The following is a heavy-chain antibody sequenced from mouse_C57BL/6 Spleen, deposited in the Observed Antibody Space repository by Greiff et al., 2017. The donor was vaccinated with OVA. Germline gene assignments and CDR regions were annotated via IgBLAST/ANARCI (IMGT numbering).Heavy chain of an antibody. CDR3: ARDQNFDV. Sequence: EVKLVESEGGLVQPGSSMKLSCTASGFTFSDYYMAWVRQVPEKGLEWVANINYDGSSTYYLDSLKSRFIISRDNAKNILYLQMGSLKSEDTATYYCARDQNFDVWGTGTTVTVSS. V-gene: IGHV5-16*01. CDR2: INYDGSST. CDR1: GFTFSDYY. J-gene: IGHJ1*03.